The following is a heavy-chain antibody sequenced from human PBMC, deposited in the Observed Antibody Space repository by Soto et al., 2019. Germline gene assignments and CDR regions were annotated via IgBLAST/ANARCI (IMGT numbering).Heavy chain of an antibody. J-gene: IGHJ6*02. CDR2: IYYSGST. Sequence: PSETLSLTCTVSGGSISSYYWSWIRQPPGKGLEWIGYIYYSGSTNYNPSLKSRVTISVDTSKSQFSLKLNSVTAADTALYYCSRHYCSGGSCYYYGMDVWGQGTTVTVS. CDR3: SRHYCSGGSCYYYGMDV. CDR1: GGSISSYY. V-gene: IGHV4-59*08. D-gene: IGHD2-15*01.